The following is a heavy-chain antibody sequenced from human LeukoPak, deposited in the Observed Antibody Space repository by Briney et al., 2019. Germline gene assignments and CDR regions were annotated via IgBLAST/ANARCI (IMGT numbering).Heavy chain of an antibody. CDR3: ARGGTYYPCIDY. CDR1: VYSFSTTY. V-gene: IGHV1-18*01. J-gene: IGHJ4*01. Sequence: ASVRVSCKASVYSFSTTYINWVRQAPGRGLEWMGRISAYNGGTAYAQKFQGRVTMTTDSSTTTAYMDLASLRSDDTAVYYCARGGTYYPCIDYWGQGTLVTVSS. CDR2: ISAYNGGT. D-gene: IGHD1-26*01.